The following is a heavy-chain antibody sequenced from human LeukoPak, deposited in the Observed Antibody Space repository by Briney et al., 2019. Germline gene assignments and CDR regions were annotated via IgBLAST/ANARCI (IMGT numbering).Heavy chain of an antibody. CDR1: GGSISSSSYY. Sequence: SETLSLTCTVSGGSISSSSYYWGWIRQPPGKGLEWIGSIYYSGSTYYNPSLKSRVTISVDTSKNQFSLKLSSVTAADTAVYYCARARLGVVIRWGQGTLVTVSS. CDR2: IYYSGST. J-gene: IGHJ4*02. V-gene: IGHV4-39*01. D-gene: IGHD3-3*01. CDR3: ARARLGVVIR.